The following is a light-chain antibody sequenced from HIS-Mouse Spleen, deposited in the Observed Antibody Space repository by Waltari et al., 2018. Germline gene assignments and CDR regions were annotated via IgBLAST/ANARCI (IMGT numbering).Light chain of an antibody. CDR2: STN. CDR1: SGSVSPSYY. CDR3: VLYMGSGIRV. Sequence: QTVVTQEPSFSVSPGGTVTLTSGLSSGSVSPSYYPSGYQQTPGQAPRTLIYSTNTRSSGVPDRFSGSILGNKAALTITGAQADDESDYYCVLYMGSGIRVFGGGTKLTVL. J-gene: IGLJ3*02. V-gene: IGLV8-61*01.